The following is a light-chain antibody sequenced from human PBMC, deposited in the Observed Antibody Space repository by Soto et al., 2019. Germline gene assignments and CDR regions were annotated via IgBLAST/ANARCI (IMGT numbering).Light chain of an antibody. Sequence: QMTQAPSILAAAVGDRLTITFRASQSISTWLAWYQQRLGEAPRLLIYDASSLESGVPSRFSGSGYGTDFTLTIRSLQPDDFATYDCQQYNSYSSLNCGGGTKGDIK. CDR1: QSISTW. CDR2: DAS. V-gene: IGKV1-5*01. J-gene: IGKJ4*01. CDR3: QQYNSYSSLN.